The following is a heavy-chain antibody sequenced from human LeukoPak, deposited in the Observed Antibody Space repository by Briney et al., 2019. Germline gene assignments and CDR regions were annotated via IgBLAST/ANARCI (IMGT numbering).Heavy chain of an antibody. CDR1: GITFSSFA. CDR3: ARGGAVAGSWFYYYGMDV. V-gene: IGHV3-30-3*01. CDR2: ISYDGSNK. Sequence: GGSLRLSCAASGITFSSFAMHWVRQGAGKGLDWVAIISYDGSNKFYADSVRGRFTISRDNSKNTMYLQMNSLKPEDTALYYCARGGAVAGSWFYYYGMDVWGQGTTVTVSS. D-gene: IGHD6-19*01. J-gene: IGHJ6*02.